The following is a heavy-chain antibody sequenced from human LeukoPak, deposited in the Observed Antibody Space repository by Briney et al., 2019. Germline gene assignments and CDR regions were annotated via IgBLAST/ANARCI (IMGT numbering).Heavy chain of an antibody. CDR2: FYRGCTT. Sequence: PGVSVTLLCAVSGFTFSNNHMKGVRHARGRAGEGVSHFYRGCTTYYADSVKGRFTISRDGSKNTLYLQMNSLRVEDTAVYYCARDPPAVTANTYGWGQGTLVTVSS. CDR3: ARDPPAVTANTYG. V-gene: IGHV3-66*01. J-gene: IGHJ4*02. D-gene: IGHD5-18*01. CDR1: GFTFSNNH.